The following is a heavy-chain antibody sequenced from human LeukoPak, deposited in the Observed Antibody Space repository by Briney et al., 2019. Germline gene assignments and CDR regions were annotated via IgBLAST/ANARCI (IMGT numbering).Heavy chain of an antibody. J-gene: IGHJ4*02. V-gene: IGHV3-23*01. CDR3: AKGPRGEQPLRVPY. CDR2: ISFGGRNT. CDR1: GFTFSSYA. D-gene: IGHD3-10*01. Sequence: GGSLRLSCAASGFTFSSYAMNWVRQAPGKGLEWVSSISFGGRNTYYADSVKGRFTISRDNSKNTLYLQMNSLRAEDTAVYYCAKGPRGEQPLRVPYWGQGTLVTVSS.